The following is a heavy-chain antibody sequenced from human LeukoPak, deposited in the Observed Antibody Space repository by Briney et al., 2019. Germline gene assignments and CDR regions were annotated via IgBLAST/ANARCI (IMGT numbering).Heavy chain of an antibody. CDR1: GGSFSGYY. V-gene: IGHV4-34*01. CDR2: INHSGST. D-gene: IGHD3-16*01. J-gene: IGHJ4*02. CDR3: ARAPGTFGGVTHSYFDY. Sequence: SETLPLTCAVYGGSFSGYYWSWIRQPPGKGLEWIGEINHSGSTNYNPSLKSRVTISADTSKNQFSLKLSSVTAADTAVYYCARAPGTFGGVTHSYFDYWGQGTLVTVSS.